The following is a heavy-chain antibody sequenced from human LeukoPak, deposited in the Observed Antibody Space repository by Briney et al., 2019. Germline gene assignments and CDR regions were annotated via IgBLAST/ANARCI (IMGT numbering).Heavy chain of an antibody. CDR3: ARGSHRGSIAAAAAYYYYYGMDV. CDR1: AFSFSAYS. Sequence: GGSLRLSCAASAFSFSAYSMNWVRQAPGKGLEWVSYISSSSRTTYYADSVKGRFPISRDNAKNSVYLQMNSLRAEDTVVYYCARGSHRGSIAAAAAYYYYYGMDVWGQGTTVTVSS. J-gene: IGHJ6*02. D-gene: IGHD6-13*01. CDR2: ISSSSRTT. V-gene: IGHV3-48*01.